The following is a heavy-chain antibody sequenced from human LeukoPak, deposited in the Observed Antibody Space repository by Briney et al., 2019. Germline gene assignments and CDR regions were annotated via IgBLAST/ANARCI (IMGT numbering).Heavy chain of an antibody. D-gene: IGHD6-19*01. CDR2: IRSTSNSYAT. J-gene: IGHJ4*02. CDR3: AGGSGWYSPDY. Sequence: GGSLKLSCAASGFTFSGSAMHWVRQTSGKGLEWVGLIRSTSNSYATAYAASVKGRFTISRDDSKNTAYLQMNSLKTEDTAVYYCAGGSGWYSPDYWGQGALVTVSS. V-gene: IGHV3-73*01. CDR1: GFTFSGSA.